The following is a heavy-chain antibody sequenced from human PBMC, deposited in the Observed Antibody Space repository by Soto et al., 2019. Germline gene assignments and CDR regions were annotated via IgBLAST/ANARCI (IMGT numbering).Heavy chain of an antibody. CDR3: VGGRYYFDY. Sequence: QVQLVESGGGVVQPGRSLRLSCAASGFTFTTYGMHWVREGPGKGLEWVAVISYDGTNKYYADSVKGRFTISRDNSKNTLCLQMDSLRAEDTALYYCVGGRYYFDYRGQGTLVTVSS. D-gene: IGHD3-10*01. CDR2: ISYDGTNK. V-gene: IGHV3-30*03. J-gene: IGHJ4*02. CDR1: GFTFTTYG.